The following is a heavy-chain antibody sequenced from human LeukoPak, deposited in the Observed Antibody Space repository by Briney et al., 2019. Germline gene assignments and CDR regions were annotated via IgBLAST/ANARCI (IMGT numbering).Heavy chain of an antibody. CDR2: ISSSSSTI. D-gene: IGHD5-18*01. Sequence: PGGSLRLSCAASGFTFSSYSMNWVRQAPGKGLEWVSYISSSSSTIYYADSVKGRFTISRDNAKNSLYLQMNSLRAEDTAAYYCARPPWTSGTMDTAMVIGAFNIWGQGTMVTVSS. CDR1: GFTFSSYS. CDR3: ARPPWTSGTMDTAMVIGAFNI. V-gene: IGHV3-48*01. J-gene: IGHJ3*02.